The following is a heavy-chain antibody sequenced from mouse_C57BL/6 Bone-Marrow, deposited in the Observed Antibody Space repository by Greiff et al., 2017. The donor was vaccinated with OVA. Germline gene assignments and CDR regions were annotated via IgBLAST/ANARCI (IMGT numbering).Heavy chain of an antibody. Sequence: EVKVEESGAELVRPGASVKLSCTASGFNIKDDYMHWVKQRPEQGLEWIGWIDPENGDTEYASKFQGKATITADTSSNTAYLQLSSLTSEDTAVYYCTDGYYFDYWGQGTTLTVSS. CDR3: TDGYYFDY. CDR1: GFNIKDDY. J-gene: IGHJ2*01. D-gene: IGHD2-3*01. V-gene: IGHV14-4*01. CDR2: IDPENGDT.